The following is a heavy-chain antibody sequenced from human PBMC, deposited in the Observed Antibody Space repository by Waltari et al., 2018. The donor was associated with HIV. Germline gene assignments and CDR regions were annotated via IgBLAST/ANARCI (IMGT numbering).Heavy chain of an antibody. CDR2: ITSHGKNT. Sequence: EVKLVESGGGLVQPGGSLRLAGSASGFTFSNPPHHWVRQAPGKGLDYVSAITSHGKNTYYVDSVKGRFTISRDNSKNMLYLQMRSLRAEDTALYYCVKDSGYNSSGGAFDIWGQGTMVIVSS. CDR3: VKDSGYNSSGGAFDI. J-gene: IGHJ3*02. D-gene: IGHD3-22*01. CDR1: GFTFSNPP. V-gene: IGHV3-64D*06.